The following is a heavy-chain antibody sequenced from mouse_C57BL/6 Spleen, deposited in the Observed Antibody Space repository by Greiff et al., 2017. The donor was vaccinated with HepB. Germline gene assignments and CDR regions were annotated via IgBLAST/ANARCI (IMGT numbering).Heavy chain of an antibody. D-gene: IGHD1-1*01. J-gene: IGHJ3*01. CDR3: ARNYYGSKRN. CDR2: IWSGGST. Sequence: VMLVESGPGLVQPSQSLSITCTVSGFSLTSYGVHWVRQSPGKGLEWLGVIWSGGSTDYNAAFISRLSISKDNSKSQVFFKMNSLQADDTAIYYCARNYYGSKRNWGQGTLVTVSA. V-gene: IGHV2-2*01. CDR1: GFSLTSYG.